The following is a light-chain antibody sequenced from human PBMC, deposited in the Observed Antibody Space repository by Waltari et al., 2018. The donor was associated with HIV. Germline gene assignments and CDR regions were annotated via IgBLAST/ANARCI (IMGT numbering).Light chain of an antibody. CDR3: CSYAGSDVV. J-gene: IGLJ2*01. CDR1: SSDVGVYNY. CDR2: EVT. V-gene: IGLV2-8*01. Sequence: QSALTQPPSASGSPGQSVTISCTGTSSDVGVYNYISWYQQHPGKAPKLIIFEVTKRPSGVPDRFSGSKSGNTASLTVSGLQAEDEAVYYCCSYAGSDVVFGGGTKLTVL.